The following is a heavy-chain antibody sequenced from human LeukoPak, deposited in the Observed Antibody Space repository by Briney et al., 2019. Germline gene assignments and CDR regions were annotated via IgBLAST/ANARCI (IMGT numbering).Heavy chain of an antibody. V-gene: IGHV4-39*02. CDR3: AREGGYGSGGLDY. J-gene: IGHJ4*02. Sequence: SETLSLTCTVSGGSISSSSYYWGWIRQPPGQGLEWIGSIYYSGSTYYNPSLKSRVTISVDTSKNQFSLRLSSVTAADTAVYYCAREGGYGSGGLDYWGQGTLVTVSS. D-gene: IGHD3-10*01. CDR2: IYYSGST. CDR1: GGSISSSSYY.